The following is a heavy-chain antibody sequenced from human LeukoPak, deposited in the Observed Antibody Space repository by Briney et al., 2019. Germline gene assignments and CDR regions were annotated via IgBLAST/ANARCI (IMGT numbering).Heavy chain of an antibody. CDR1: VGSLDSYH. Sequence: PSETLSLTCDVSVGSLDSYHWTWIRQPPGKGLEWIGSIYYTGSTNYSPSLKSRVTISVDTSRTQFSLKLSSVTAADTAVYYCARVSGARGFDYWGQGTLVTVSS. V-gene: IGHV4-59*01. CDR3: ARVSGARGFDY. J-gene: IGHJ4*02. D-gene: IGHD7-27*01. CDR2: IYYTGST.